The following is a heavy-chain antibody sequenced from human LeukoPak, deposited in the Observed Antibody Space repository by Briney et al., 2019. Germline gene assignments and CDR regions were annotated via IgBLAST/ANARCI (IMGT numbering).Heavy chain of an antibody. D-gene: IGHD1-20*01. V-gene: IGHV3-23*01. Sequence: GGSLRLSCAASGFTFSTYAMSWVRQAPGKGLEWVSAISGSDRHGITYYADSVKGRFTISRDNSKNTLYLQMNSLRAEDTAVYYCAKAEYNWNPLDAFDIWGQGTMVTVSS. J-gene: IGHJ3*02. CDR1: GFTFSTYA. CDR3: AKAEYNWNPLDAFDI. CDR2: ISGSDRHGIT.